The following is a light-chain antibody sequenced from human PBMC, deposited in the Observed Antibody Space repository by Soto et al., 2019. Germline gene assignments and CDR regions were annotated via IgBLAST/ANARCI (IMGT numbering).Light chain of an antibody. CDR3: QQYNSYLYT. J-gene: IGKJ2*01. V-gene: IGKV1-5*01. CDR1: QSISSW. Sequence: DIQMTQSPSTLSASVGDRVTITCRASQSISSWLAWYQQKPGKAPKLLIYDASSLESGVPSRFSGSGSGTEFTLPISSLQPDDFATYCCQQYNSYLYTFGQGTKLEIK. CDR2: DAS.